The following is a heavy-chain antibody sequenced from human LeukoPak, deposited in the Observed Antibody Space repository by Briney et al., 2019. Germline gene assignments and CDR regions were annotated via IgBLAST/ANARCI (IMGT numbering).Heavy chain of an antibody. J-gene: IGHJ4*02. CDR2: ISGSGGST. CDR1: GCTFSNFA. CDR3: AKRGTRQLLQKYYFDC. V-gene: IGHV3-23*01. D-gene: IGHD2-15*01. Sequence: GGSLRLSCAASGCTFSNFAMNWVRQAPGKGLEWVSAISGSGGSTYYADSVKGRFAISRDNSKNTLYLQMNSLRAEDTAVYYCAKRGTRQLLQKYYFDCWGQGTLVTVSS.